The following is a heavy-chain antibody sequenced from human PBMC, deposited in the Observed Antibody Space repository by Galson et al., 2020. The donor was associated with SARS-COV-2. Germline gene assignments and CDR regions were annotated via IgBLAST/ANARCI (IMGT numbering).Heavy chain of an antibody. J-gene: IGHJ2*01. CDR3: AIPRGGQNFDWYFDL. D-gene: IGHD2-15*01. V-gene: IGHV4-39*01. Sequence: ASETLSLTCTVSGGSISSSSYYWGWIRQPPGKGLEWIGSIYYSGSTYYNPSLKSRVTISVDTSKNQFSLKLSAVTAADTAVYYCAIPRGGQNFDWYFDLWGRGTLVTVSS. CDR2: IYYSGST. CDR1: GGSISSSSYY.